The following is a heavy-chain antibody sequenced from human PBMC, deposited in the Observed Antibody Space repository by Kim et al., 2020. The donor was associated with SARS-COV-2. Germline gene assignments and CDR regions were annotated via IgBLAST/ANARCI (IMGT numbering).Heavy chain of an antibody. Sequence: YADSVKGRFTISRANAKKTLSLHLHSLTVEDTGVYYCARDSRVYGNFYFDLWGPGTLVTVSP. J-gene: IGHJ2*01. D-gene: IGHD1-7*01. CDR3: ARDSRVYGNFYFDL. V-gene: IGHV3-21*03.